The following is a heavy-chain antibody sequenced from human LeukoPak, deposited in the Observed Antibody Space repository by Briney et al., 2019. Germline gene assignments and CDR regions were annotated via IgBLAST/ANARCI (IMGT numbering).Heavy chain of an antibody. D-gene: IGHD4-11*01. Sequence: GGSLRLSCVASGLTFSSYNMNWVRQAPGKGLEWVSFISSSSNYIYYADSVKGRFTISRDNAKNSLLLQMNSLRVEDTAVYYCARGTPTTRDFDYWGQGTLVTVSS. CDR3: ARGTPTTRDFDY. V-gene: IGHV3-21*01. J-gene: IGHJ4*02. CDR1: GLTFSSYN. CDR2: ISSSSNYI.